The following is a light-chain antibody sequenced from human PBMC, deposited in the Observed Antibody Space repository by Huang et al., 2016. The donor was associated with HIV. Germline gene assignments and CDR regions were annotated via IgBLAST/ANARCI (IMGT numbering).Light chain of an antibody. J-gene: IGKJ3*01. V-gene: IGKV4-1*01. CDR2: WAS. CDR1: QSILYSSTDKSY. Sequence: DIVMTQSPDSLAVSLGERATINCKSSQSILYSSTDKSYLAWYHQKPGQPPKWLIYWASTRESGVPDRFSGSGSGTDFTLTISSLQAEDVAVYYCQQYYSSPFTFGPGTKVDIK. CDR3: QQYYSSPFT.